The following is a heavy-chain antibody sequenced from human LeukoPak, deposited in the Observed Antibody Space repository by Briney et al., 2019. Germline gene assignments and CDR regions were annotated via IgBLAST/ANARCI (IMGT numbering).Heavy chain of an antibody. CDR2: IYYSGST. V-gene: IGHV4-59*01. J-gene: IGHJ5*02. Sequence: SETLSLTCTVSGGSISSYYWSWIRQPPGKGLEWIGYIYYSGSTNYNPSLKSRVTISVDTSKNQFSLKLSSVTAADTAVYYCARGDYCSGGSCYNWFDPWGQGTLVTVSS. D-gene: IGHD2-15*01. CDR1: GGSISSYY. CDR3: ARGDYCSGGSCYNWFDP.